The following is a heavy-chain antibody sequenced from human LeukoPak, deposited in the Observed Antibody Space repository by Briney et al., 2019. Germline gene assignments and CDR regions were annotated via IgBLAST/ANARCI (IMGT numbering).Heavy chain of an antibody. J-gene: IGHJ4*02. Sequence: SETLSLTCTVSGGSISSSSYYWGWIRQPPGKGLEWIGSIYYSGSTYYNPSLKSRVTMSVDTSKNQFSLKLSSVTAADTAVYYCARRTMIVAKFDYWGQGTLVTVSS. D-gene: IGHD3-22*01. CDR1: GGSISSSSYY. CDR3: ARRTMIVAKFDY. CDR2: IYYSGST. V-gene: IGHV4-39*07.